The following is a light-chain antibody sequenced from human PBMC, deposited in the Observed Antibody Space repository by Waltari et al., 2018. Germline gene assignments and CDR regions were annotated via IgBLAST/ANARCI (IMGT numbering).Light chain of an antibody. CDR3: ALYMGSGIWV. V-gene: IGLV8-61*01. Sequence: QTVVTQEPSLSVSPGGTVTLTCALSSGSLSTTSYATWYQQTPGQAPRTLVYKANAPSSGVPDRFSGSILGNTAALTITGAQADYESDYYCALYMGSGIWVFGGGTRLTVL. J-gene: IGLJ3*02. CDR2: KAN. CDR1: SGSLSTTSY.